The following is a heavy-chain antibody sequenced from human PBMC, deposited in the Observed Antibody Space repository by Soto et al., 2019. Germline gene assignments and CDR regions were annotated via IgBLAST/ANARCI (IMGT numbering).Heavy chain of an antibody. J-gene: IGHJ4*02. Sequence: SETLSLTCAVSGGSISSGGYSWSWIRQPPGKGLEWIGYIYHSGSTYYNPSLKSRVTISVDRSKNQFSLKLSSVTAADTAVYYCARVTVTIVGATFDYWGQGTLVTVSS. CDR1: GGSISSGGYS. CDR2: IYHSGST. D-gene: IGHD4-17*01. CDR3: ARVTVTIVGATFDY. V-gene: IGHV4-30-2*01.